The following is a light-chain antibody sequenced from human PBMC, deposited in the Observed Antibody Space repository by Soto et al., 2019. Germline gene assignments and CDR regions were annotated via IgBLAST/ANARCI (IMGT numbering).Light chain of an antibody. CDR3: QQYNDRPPIT. CDR1: QSVSSRY. V-gene: IGKV3-15*01. CDR2: GAS. Sequence: EIELTQSPGTLSLSPGERATLSCRASQSVSSRYLAWYQQKPGQAPRLLIYGASNRATGIPARFSGSGSGSEFTLTISGLQSEDFAVYYCQQYNDRPPITFGQGTRLEIK. J-gene: IGKJ5*01.